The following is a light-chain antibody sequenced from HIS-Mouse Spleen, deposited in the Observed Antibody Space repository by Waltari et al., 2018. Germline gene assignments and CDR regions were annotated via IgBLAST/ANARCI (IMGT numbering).Light chain of an antibody. Sequence: QSVLTQPPSVSAAPGQKVTISLSGSSSNLGTNYVSRYQQLPGTAPKLLIYDNNKRPSGIPDRFSGSKSGTSATLGITGLQTGDEADYYCGTWDSSLSAGVFGGGTKLTVL. CDR2: DNN. V-gene: IGLV1-51*01. J-gene: IGLJ3*02. CDR1: SSNLGTNY. CDR3: GTWDSSLSAGV.